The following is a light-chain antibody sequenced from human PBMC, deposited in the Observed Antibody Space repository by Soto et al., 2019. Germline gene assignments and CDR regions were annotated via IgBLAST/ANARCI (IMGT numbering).Light chain of an antibody. CDR2: EVT. V-gene: IGLV2-8*01. CDR1: SSDVGGYNY. Sequence: QSALAQPPSASGSPGQSVTISCTETSSDVGGYNYVSWYQQHPGKAPKLVIYEVTKRPSGVPDRFSGSKSGNTASLTVSGLQAEDEADYYCSSFTGASTIFGTGTKVTVL. CDR3: SSFTGASTI. J-gene: IGLJ1*01.